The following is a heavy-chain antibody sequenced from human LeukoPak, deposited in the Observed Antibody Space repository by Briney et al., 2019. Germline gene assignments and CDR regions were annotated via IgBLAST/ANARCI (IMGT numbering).Heavy chain of an antibody. CDR1: GFTFSSYS. V-gene: IGHV3-21*01. CDR2: ISSSSSYI. Sequence: GGSLRLSCAASGFTFSSYSMNWVRQAPGKGLEWVSSISSSSSYIYYADSVKGRFTISRDNAKNSLYLQMNSLRAEDTAVYYCARDHGSSGWYPFDCHYWGQGTLVTVSS. CDR3: ARDHGSSGWYPFDCHY. D-gene: IGHD6-19*01. J-gene: IGHJ4*02.